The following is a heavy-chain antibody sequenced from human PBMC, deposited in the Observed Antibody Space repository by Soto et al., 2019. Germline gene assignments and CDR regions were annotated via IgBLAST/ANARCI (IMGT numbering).Heavy chain of an antibody. V-gene: IGHV4-4*02. Sequence: SETLSLTCAVSGGSISRSNWWSWVRQPPGKGPEWIGEIYHSGSTNYNPSLKSRVTISVDKSKNQFSLKLSSVTAADTAVYYCARSPTYYYGSGSYGDYYYYGMDVWGQGTTVTVSS. D-gene: IGHD3-10*01. CDR2: IYHSGST. CDR3: ARSPTYYYGSGSYGDYYYYGMDV. CDR1: GGSISRSNW. J-gene: IGHJ6*02.